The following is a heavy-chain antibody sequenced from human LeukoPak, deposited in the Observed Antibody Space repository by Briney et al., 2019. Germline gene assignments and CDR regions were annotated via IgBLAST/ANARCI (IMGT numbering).Heavy chain of an antibody. D-gene: IGHD3-3*01. J-gene: IGHJ3*02. CDR1: GFTFSSYA. V-gene: IGHV3-23*01. CDR2: ISGSGGST. CDR3: AKPDDFWSGIDPFYAFDI. Sequence: PGGSLRLSCAASGFTFSSYAMSWVRQAPGKGLEWVSAISGSGGSTYYADSVKGRFTISRDNSKNTLYLQMNSLRAEDTAVYYCAKPDDFWSGIDPFYAFDIWGQGTMVTVSS.